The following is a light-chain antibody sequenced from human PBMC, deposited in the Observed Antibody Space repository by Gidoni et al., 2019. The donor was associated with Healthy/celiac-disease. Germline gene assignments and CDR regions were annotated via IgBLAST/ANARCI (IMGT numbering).Light chain of an antibody. Sequence: QSVLTQPPSASGTPGQRVTISCSGSSSNIGSNTVNWYQQLPGTAPKPLIYSNNQRPSGVPARFSGSKSGTSASLAISGLQSEDEADYYCAAWDDSLNGYVFGTGTKVTVL. V-gene: IGLV1-44*01. J-gene: IGLJ1*01. CDR3: AAWDDSLNGYV. CDR2: SNN. CDR1: SSNIGSNT.